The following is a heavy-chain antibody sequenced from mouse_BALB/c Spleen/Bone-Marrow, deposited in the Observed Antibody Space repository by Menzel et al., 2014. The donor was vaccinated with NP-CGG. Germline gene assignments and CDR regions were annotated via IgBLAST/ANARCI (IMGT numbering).Heavy chain of an antibody. J-gene: IGHJ4*01. CDR2: IWGDGST. D-gene: IGHD2-1*01. CDR3: ARDPYGKDAMDY. V-gene: IGHV2-6-7*01. Sequence: VKLMESGPGLVAPSQSLSITCTVSGFSLTGYGVNWVRRPPGKGLEWLGMIWGDGSTDYNSALKSRLSISKDNSKSQVFLKMNSLQTDDTARYYCARDPYGKDAMDYWGQGTSVTVSS. CDR1: GFSLTGYG.